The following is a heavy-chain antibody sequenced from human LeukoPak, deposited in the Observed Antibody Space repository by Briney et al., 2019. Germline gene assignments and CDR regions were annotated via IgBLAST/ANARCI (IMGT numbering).Heavy chain of an antibody. D-gene: IGHD2-2*01. CDR2: IRYDGSNK. J-gene: IGHJ6*03. CDR3: AKDRLSSTGYYYYMDV. CDR1: GFTFSSYG. Sequence: GGSLRLSCAASGFTFSSYGMHWVRQAPGKGLEWVAFIRYDGSNKYYADSVKGRFTISRDNSKNTLYLQMNSLRAEDTAVYYCAKDRLSSTGYYYYMDVWGKGTTVTISS. V-gene: IGHV3-30*02.